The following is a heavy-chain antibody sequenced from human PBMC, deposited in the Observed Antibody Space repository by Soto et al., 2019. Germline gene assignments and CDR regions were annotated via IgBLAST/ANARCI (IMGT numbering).Heavy chain of an antibody. J-gene: IGHJ4*02. CDR1: GFTFTSYN. CDR2: ISGNGGST. V-gene: IGHV3-23*01. CDR3: AKGANVDRPYVFDS. Sequence: EVQLLESGGDLVQPGGSLRLSCAASGFTFTSYNMNWVRRAPGKGLEWISGISGNGGSTYYADSVKGRFTISRDNSKNTLHLQLNSLRAEDAAIYYCAKGANVDRPYVFDSWGRGTLVTVSS. D-gene: IGHD3-10*02.